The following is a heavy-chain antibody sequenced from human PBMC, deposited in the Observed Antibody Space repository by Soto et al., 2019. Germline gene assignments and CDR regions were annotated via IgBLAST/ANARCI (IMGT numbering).Heavy chain of an antibody. CDR2: INHSGRT. V-gene: IGHV4-34*01. J-gene: IGHJ4*02. CDR3: ASRYGGNSRASIGY. CDR1: GGSFWGSH. Sequence: QVQLQQWGEGLLKPSETLSLTCASYGGSFWGSHWRWIGQPQGKGLEWIGEINHSGRTNYNPSLMRLVTISVGTSKNQFSLKLSSVTAADTAVYYCASRYGGNSRASIGYWGQGTLVAVAS. D-gene: IGHD2-21*02.